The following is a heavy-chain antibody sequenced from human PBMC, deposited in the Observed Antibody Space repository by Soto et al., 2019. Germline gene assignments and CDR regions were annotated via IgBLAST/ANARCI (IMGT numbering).Heavy chain of an antibody. CDR2: IGIAGDT. D-gene: IGHD3-3*01. Sequence: PGGSLRLSCAASGFTFSSYDMHWVRQATGKGLEWVSVIGIAGDTYYPGSVKGRFTISRENAKNSLYLQMNSLRAGDTAVYYCARSAHDFWSGYPNYYMDVWGKGTTVTVS. CDR1: GFTFSSYD. CDR3: ARSAHDFWSGYPNYYMDV. V-gene: IGHV3-13*01. J-gene: IGHJ6*03.